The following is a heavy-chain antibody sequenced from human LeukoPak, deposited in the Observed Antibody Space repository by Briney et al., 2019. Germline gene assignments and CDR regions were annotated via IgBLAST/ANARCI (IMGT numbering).Heavy chain of an antibody. CDR2: INPNSGGT. CDR3: TRDEDGSYGFDY. Sequence: ASVKVSCKASGYTFTGYYMHWVRQAPGQGLEWMGWINPNSGGTNYAQKFQGRVTMTGDTSISTAYMELTRLRSDDTAVYYCTRDEDGSYGFDYWGQGTLVTVSS. CDR1: GYTFTGYY. V-gene: IGHV1-2*02. D-gene: IGHD1-26*01. J-gene: IGHJ4*02.